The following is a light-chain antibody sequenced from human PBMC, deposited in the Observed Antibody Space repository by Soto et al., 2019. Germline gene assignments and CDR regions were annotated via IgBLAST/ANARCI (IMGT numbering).Light chain of an antibody. CDR3: QQYAGSPRT. Sequence: TVLTQSPGTLSLSPGKTRTMSCRASQNLGTLYLAWFQQKSGQAPRLLIYSASRRATGIPDRFTGSGSGTDFTLIINRVEPEEFAVYFCQQYAGSPRTFGQGTKVDI. V-gene: IGKV3-20*01. CDR2: SAS. CDR1: QNLGTLY. J-gene: IGKJ1*01.